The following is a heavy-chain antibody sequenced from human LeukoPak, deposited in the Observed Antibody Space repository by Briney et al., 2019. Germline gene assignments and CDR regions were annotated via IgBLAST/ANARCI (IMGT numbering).Heavy chain of an antibody. CDR3: AKRGDCSGTCTYDY. D-gene: IGHD2-2*01. CDR1: GFTFSNYA. J-gene: IGHJ4*02. Sequence: PGGSLRLSCAASGFTFSNYAIHWVRQAPGKGLEWVSIVGGRGVKTYYADSVKGRFTISRDNSKNTVYLQMNSLRAGDTAVYYCAKRGDCSGTCTYDYWGQGTLVTVSS. CDR2: VGGRGVKT. V-gene: IGHV3-23*01.